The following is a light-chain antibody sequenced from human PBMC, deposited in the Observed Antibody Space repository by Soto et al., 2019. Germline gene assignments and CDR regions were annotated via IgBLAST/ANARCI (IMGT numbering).Light chain of an antibody. CDR2: DAS. CDR3: QQRSNWPLT. V-gene: IGKV3-11*01. J-gene: IGKJ3*01. CDR1: QSVSSY. Sequence: EIVLTQSPATLSLSPGERATRSCRASQSVSSYLAWYQQKPGQAPRLLIYDASNRATGIPARFSGSGSGTDFTLTISSLEPEDFAVYYCQQRSNWPLTFGPGTKADIK.